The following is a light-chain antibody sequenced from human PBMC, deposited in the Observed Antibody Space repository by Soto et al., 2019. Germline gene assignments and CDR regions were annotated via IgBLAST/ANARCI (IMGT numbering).Light chain of an antibody. V-gene: IGLV2-18*02. CDR1: SSDVGSYNR. Sequence: QSVLTQPPSVSGSPGQSVAISCTGTSSDVGSYNRVSWYQQPPGTAPKLLIYEVSNRPSGVPGRFSGSKSGNTASLTISGLQAEDEADYYCRSFTSSSTYVFGTGTKVTVL. J-gene: IGLJ1*01. CDR2: EVS. CDR3: RSFTSSSTYV.